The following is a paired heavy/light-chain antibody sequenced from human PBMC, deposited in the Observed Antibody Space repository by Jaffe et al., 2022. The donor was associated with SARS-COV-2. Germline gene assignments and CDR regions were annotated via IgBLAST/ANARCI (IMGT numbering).Heavy chain of an antibody. CDR3: AHRLGGGYFDSSPGNWFDP. CDR2: IYWDDDK. D-gene: IGHD3-9*01. Sequence: QITLRESGPTLVKPTQTLTLTCTFSGFSLSTSGVAVGWIRQPPGKAPEWLGLIYWDDDKRYSPSLKTRLSITKDTSKNQVVLTMTNVDPVDTATYFCAHRLGGGYFDSSPGNWFDPWGQGILVTVSS. J-gene: IGHJ5*02. CDR1: GFSLSTSGVA. V-gene: IGHV2-5*02.
Light chain of an antibody. CDR1: QGVSGY. CDR3: QQRSDGMYT. CDR2: DAS. Sequence: EVLLTQSPATLALSPGERATLSCRASQGVSGYLAWYQQKLGQAPRLLIYDASNRATGIPARFSGSGYGTDFTLTISSLEPEDFAVYYCQQRSDGMYTFGQGTKLEIK. J-gene: IGKJ2*01. V-gene: IGKV3-11*01.